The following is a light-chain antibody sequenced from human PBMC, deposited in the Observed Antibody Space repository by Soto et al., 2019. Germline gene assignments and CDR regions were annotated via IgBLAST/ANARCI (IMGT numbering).Light chain of an antibody. J-gene: IGLJ1*01. V-gene: IGLV2-23*03. CDR3: CSYAGSSTFLYV. CDR2: EGS. CDR1: NSDIGSYNL. Sequence: QSALTQPASVSGSPGQSITISCSGTNSDIGSYNLVSYYSWYQHHPGKAPKLMIYEGSKRPSGVSNRFSGSKSGNTASLTISGLQAEDEADYYCCSYAGSSTFLYVFGTGTKVTVL.